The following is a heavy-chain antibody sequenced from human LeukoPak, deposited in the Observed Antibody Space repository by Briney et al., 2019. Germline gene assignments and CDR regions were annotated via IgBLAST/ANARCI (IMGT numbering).Heavy chain of an antibody. CDR2: INTSGSA. J-gene: IGHJ3*02. CDR3: ARGVRFLEWSASFDAFDI. Sequence: PSETLSLTCTVSGDSISRYYWNWIRQPAGEGLEWIGRINTSGSANYSPSLTSRVTMSVDTSRNQFSLTLSSVTAADTAVYYCARGVRFLEWSASFDAFDIWGQGTMVTVSS. V-gene: IGHV4-4*07. CDR1: GDSISRYY. D-gene: IGHD3-3*01.